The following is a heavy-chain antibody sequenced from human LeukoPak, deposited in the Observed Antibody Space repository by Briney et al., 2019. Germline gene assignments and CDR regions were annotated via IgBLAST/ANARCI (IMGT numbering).Heavy chain of an antibody. D-gene: IGHD4-11*01. CDR2: INAGNGNT. V-gene: IGHV1-3*01. Sequence: ASVKVSCKASGYTFTSYAMHWVREAPAQRLEWMGWINAGNGNTKYSQKFQGRVTITRDTSASTAYMELSSLRSEDTAVYYCARTRPYTVTENWFDPWGQGTLVTVSS. CDR1: GYTFTSYA. CDR3: ARTRPYTVTENWFDP. J-gene: IGHJ5*02.